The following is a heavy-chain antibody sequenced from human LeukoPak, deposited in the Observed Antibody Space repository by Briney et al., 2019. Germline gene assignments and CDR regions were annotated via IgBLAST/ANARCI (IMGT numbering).Heavy chain of an antibody. V-gene: IGHV3-23*01. CDR3: AGYYDSSGYYYDAFDI. D-gene: IGHD3-22*01. CDR2: ISGSGGST. J-gene: IGHJ3*02. Sequence: GGSLRLSCAASGFTFSSYAMSWVRQAPGKGLEWVSAISGSGGSTYYADSVKGRFTISRDNSKNTLYLQMNSLRAEDTAVYYCAGYYDSSGYYYDAFDIWGQGTMVTVSS. CDR1: GFTFSSYA.